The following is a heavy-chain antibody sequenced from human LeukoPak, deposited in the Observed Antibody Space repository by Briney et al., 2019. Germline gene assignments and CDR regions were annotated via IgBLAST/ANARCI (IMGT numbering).Heavy chain of an antibody. CDR2: IYYSGST. CDR3: ARDGYSYGPPAY. Sequence: SETLSLTCTVSGGSISSSSYYWGWIRQPPGKGLEWIGSIYYSGSTNYNPSLKSRVTISVDTSKNQFSLKLSSVTAADTAVYYCARDGYSYGPPAYWGQGTLVTVSS. D-gene: IGHD5-18*01. V-gene: IGHV4-39*07. J-gene: IGHJ4*02. CDR1: GGSISSSSYY.